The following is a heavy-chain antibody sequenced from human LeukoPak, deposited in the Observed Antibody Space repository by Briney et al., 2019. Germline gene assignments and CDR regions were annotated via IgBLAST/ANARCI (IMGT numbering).Heavy chain of an antibody. J-gene: IGHJ4*02. V-gene: IGHV4-38-2*02. CDR1: GFSITPDLV. D-gene: IGHD5/OR15-5a*01. CDR2: LYHDGGT. CDR3: ARRGSTTGWSFDY. Sequence: SETLSLTCTVTGFSITPDLVWGWIRQSPVKGLEWVGNLYHDGGTYYNPSLNGRVTMSVDTSRNQFSLSLKSVTAADTAVYFCARRGSTTGWSFDYWGQGSLVTVSS.